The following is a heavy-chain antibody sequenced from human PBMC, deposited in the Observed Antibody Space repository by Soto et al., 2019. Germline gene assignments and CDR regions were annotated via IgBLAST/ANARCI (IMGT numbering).Heavy chain of an antibody. Sequence: EVQLVESGGGLVKPGGSLRLSCAASGFTFSNAWMSWVRQAPGKGLEWVGRIKSKTDGGTTDYAAPVKGRFTISRDDSKNTLYLQMNSLKTEDTAVYYCTTDLYNWNYAIDYWGQGTLVTVSS. CDR2: IKSKTDGGTT. V-gene: IGHV3-15*01. CDR3: TTDLYNWNYAIDY. CDR1: GFTFSNAW. J-gene: IGHJ4*02. D-gene: IGHD1-7*01.